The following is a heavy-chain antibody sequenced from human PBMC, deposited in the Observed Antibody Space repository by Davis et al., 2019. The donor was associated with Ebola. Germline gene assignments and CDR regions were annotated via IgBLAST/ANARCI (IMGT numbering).Heavy chain of an antibody. D-gene: IGHD2-2*01. CDR3: AGGPYQLLYDYYYMDV. CDR1: GGSFSGYY. J-gene: IGHJ6*03. Sequence: SETLSLTCAVYGGSFSGYYWTWIRQSPGKGLEWIGEINHSGSTNYNPSLKSRVTISVDTSKNQFSLKLSSVTAADTAVYYCAGGPYQLLYDYYYMDVWGKGTTVTVSS. CDR2: INHSGST. V-gene: IGHV4-34*01.